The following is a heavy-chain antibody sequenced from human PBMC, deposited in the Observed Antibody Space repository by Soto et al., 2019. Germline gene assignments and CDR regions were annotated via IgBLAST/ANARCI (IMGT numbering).Heavy chain of an antibody. D-gene: IGHD3-10*01. CDR3: ARVRISLFGELPHLYYYYGMDV. CDR2: INPNSGGT. V-gene: IGHV1-2*04. CDR1: GYTFTGYY. Sequence: ASVKVSCKASGYTFTGYYMHWVRQAPGQGLEWMGWINPNSGGTNYAQKFQGWVTMTRDTSISTAYMELSRLRSDDTAVYYCARVRISLFGELPHLYYYYGMDVWGQGTTVPVSS. J-gene: IGHJ6*02.